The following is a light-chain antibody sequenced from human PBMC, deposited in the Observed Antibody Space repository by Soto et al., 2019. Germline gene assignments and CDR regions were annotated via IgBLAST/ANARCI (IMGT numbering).Light chain of an antibody. Sequence: EIVMTQSPATLSVSPGERATLSCRASQSVSINLAWYQQKPGQAPRLPIYGASTRATGIPARFSGSGSGTEFTLTISSLQSEDFAVYYCQQYNNWPPTFTFGQGTKLEIK. CDR2: GAS. CDR1: QSVSIN. J-gene: IGKJ2*01. V-gene: IGKV3-15*01. CDR3: QQYNNWPPTFT.